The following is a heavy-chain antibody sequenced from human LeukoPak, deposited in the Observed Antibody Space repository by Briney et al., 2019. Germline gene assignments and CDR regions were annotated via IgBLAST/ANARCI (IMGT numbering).Heavy chain of an antibody. CDR3: ARSIAVAGYFDY. V-gene: IGHV3-23*01. J-gene: IGHJ4*02. D-gene: IGHD6-19*01. CDR2: ISGSGGST. Sequence: GGSLRLSCAASGFTFSSYAMSWVRQAPGKGLEWVSAISGSGGSTYYADSVKGRFTISRDNSKNTLYLQMNSLRAEDTAVYYCARSIAVAGYFDYWGQGTLVTVSS. CDR1: GFTFSSYA.